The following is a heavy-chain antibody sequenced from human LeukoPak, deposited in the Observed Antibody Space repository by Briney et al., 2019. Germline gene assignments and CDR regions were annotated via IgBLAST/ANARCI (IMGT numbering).Heavy chain of an antibody. Sequence: SETLSLTCTVSGGSISSGDYYWSWIRQPPGKGLEWIGYIYYSGSTYYNPSLKSRVTISVDTSKNQFSLKLSSVTAADTAVYYCARAPYGDLNWFDPWGQGTLVTVSS. J-gene: IGHJ5*02. CDR1: GGSISSGDYY. D-gene: IGHD4-17*01. V-gene: IGHV4-30-4*01. CDR2: IYYSGST. CDR3: ARAPYGDLNWFDP.